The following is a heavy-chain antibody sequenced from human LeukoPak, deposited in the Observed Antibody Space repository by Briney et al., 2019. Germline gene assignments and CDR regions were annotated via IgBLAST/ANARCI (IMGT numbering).Heavy chain of an antibody. V-gene: IGHV3-23*01. D-gene: IGHD3-22*01. Sequence: GGSLRLSCAASGFTFSSYAMSWVRQAPGKGLEWVSAISGSGGSTYYADSVKGRFTISRDNAKNTLYLQMNSLRAEDTAVYYCAREPYYYDSSGYYQHWGQGTLVTVSS. CDR3: AREPYYYDSSGYYQH. CDR2: ISGSGGST. CDR1: GFTFSSYA. J-gene: IGHJ1*01.